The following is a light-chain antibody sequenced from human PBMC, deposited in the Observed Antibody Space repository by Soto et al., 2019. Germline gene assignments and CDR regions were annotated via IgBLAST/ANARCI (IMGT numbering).Light chain of an antibody. J-gene: IGKJ4*01. V-gene: IGKV3-11*01. Sequence: EIVLTQSPATLSLSPGEGATLSCRASQSVSSYLAWYQQKPGQAPRLLIYDASNGATGIPARFSGSGSGTDFTLTISNLEPEDFAVYYCQQRSNWPLTFGGGTKV. CDR1: QSVSSY. CDR3: QQRSNWPLT. CDR2: DAS.